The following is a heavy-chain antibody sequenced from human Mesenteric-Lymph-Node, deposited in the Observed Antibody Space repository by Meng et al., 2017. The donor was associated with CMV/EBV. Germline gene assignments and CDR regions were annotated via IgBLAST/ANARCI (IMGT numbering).Heavy chain of an antibody. V-gene: IGHV1-69*02. D-gene: IGHD3-22*01. CDR3: ARGDTSGYYDPPYFEY. CDR1: GGTFSSYT. Sequence: SVKVSCKASGGTFSSYTISWVRQAPGQGLEWMGRIIPILGIANYAQKFQGRVTITADKSTSTAYMELSSLRSEDTAVYYCARGDTSGYYDPPYFEYWGQGTLVTVSS. CDR2: IIPILGIA. J-gene: IGHJ4*02.